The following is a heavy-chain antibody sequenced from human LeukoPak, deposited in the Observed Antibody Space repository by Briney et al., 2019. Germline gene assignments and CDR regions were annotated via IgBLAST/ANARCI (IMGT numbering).Heavy chain of an antibody. CDR2: IYSGGST. CDR3: ARIDYDSSGHPAYFDY. D-gene: IGHD3-22*01. V-gene: IGHV3-53*04. CDR1: GFTVSSNY. J-gene: IGHJ4*02. Sequence: GGSLRLSCAASGFTVSSNYMSWVRQAPGKGLEWVSVIYSGGSTYYADSVKGRFTISRHNSKNTLYLQMNSLRAEDTAVYYCARIDYDSSGHPAYFDYWGQGTLVTVSS.